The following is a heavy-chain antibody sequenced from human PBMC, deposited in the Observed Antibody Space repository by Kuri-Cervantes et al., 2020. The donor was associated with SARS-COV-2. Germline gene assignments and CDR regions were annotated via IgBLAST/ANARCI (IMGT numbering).Heavy chain of an antibody. CDR1: GYSFTSYW. CDR3: ARDSSSSSLFDY. Sequence: KVSCKGSGYSFTSYWIGWVRQMPGKGLEWMGTIYPGDSDTRYSPSFQGQVTISADKSISTAYLQWSSLKASDTAMYYCARDSSSSSLFDYWGQGTLVTVSS. D-gene: IGHD6-6*01. V-gene: IGHV5-51*01. CDR2: IYPGDSDT. J-gene: IGHJ4*02.